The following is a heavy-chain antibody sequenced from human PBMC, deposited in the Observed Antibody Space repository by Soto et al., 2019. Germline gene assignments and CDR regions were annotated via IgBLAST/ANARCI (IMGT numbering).Heavy chain of an antibody. CDR2: INAGNGNT. V-gene: IGHV1-3*01. CDR3: ARVSDMIVVVITTPDFDY. D-gene: IGHD3-22*01. CDR1: GYTFTSHA. Sequence: ASVKVSCKASGYTFTSHAMHWVRQAPGQRLEWMGWINAGNGNTKYSQKFQGRVTITTDTSTSTAYMELRSLRSDDTAVYYCARVSDMIVVVITTPDFDYWGQGTLVTVSS. J-gene: IGHJ4*02.